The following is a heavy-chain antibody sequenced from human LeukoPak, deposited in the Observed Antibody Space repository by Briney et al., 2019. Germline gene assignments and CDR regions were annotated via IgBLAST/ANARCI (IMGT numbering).Heavy chain of an antibody. CDR3: ARETIAAAGRGNAFDI. CDR2: IYTSGST. CDR1: GGSISSYY. J-gene: IGHJ3*02. V-gene: IGHV4-4*07. D-gene: IGHD6-13*01. Sequence: PSETLSLTCTVSGGSISSYYWSWIRQPAGKGLEWIGRIYTSGSTNYNPSLKRRVTMSVDTSKNQFSLKLSSVTAADTAVYYCARETIAAAGRGNAFDIWGQGTMVTVSS.